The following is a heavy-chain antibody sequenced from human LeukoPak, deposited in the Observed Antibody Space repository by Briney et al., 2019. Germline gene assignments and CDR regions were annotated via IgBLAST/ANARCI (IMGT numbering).Heavy chain of an antibody. CDR2: INHSGST. V-gene: IGHV4-34*01. D-gene: IGHD3-3*01. J-gene: IGHJ6*03. Sequence: SETLSLTCAVYGGSFSGYCWSWIRQPPGKGLEWIGEINHSGSTNYNPSLKSRVTISVDTSKNQFSLKLSSVTAADTAVYYCATGITIFGVAGDYYYYYMDVWGKGPTVTVSS. CDR1: GGSFSGYC. CDR3: ATGITIFGVAGDYYYYYMDV.